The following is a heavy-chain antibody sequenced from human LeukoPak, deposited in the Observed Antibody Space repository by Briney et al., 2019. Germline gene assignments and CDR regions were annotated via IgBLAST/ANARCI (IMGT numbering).Heavy chain of an antibody. CDR2: ISSSSSYI. Sequence: KAGGSLRLSCAASGFTFSSYSMNWVRQAPGKGLEWVSSISSSSSYIYYADSVKGRFTISRDNAKNSLYLQMNSLRVEDTAVYYCARELSSTWSDYWGQGILVIVSS. V-gene: IGHV3-21*01. CDR1: GFTFSSYS. CDR3: ARELSSTWSDY. J-gene: IGHJ4*02. D-gene: IGHD6-13*01.